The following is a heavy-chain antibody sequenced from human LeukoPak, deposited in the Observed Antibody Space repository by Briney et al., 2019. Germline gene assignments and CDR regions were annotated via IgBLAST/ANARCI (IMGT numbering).Heavy chain of an antibody. D-gene: IGHD6-13*01. Sequence: SEALSLTCTVSSGSFTSGGYYWSWIRQHPGKGLGWIGYTYYSGSTYYNPSLKSRVTISVDTSKNQFSLKLSSVTAADTAVYYCARGRDSSSWYVHYFDYWGQGTLVTVSS. J-gene: IGHJ4*02. CDR3: ARGRDSSSWYVHYFDY. CDR2: TYYSGST. V-gene: IGHV4-31*03. CDR1: SGSFTSGGYY.